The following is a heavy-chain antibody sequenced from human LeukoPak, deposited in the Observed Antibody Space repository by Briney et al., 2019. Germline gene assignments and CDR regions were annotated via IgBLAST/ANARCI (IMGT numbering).Heavy chain of an antibody. Sequence: ASVKVSCKASGYTFTSYYMHWVRQAPGQGLEWMGIINPSGGSTSYAQKLQGRVTMTRDTSTSTVYMELSRLRSEDTAVYYCARARRTRSSWYGKDAFDIWGQGTMVTVSS. J-gene: IGHJ3*02. D-gene: IGHD6-13*01. CDR1: GYTFTSYY. V-gene: IGHV1-46*01. CDR3: ARARRTRSSWYGKDAFDI. CDR2: INPSGGST.